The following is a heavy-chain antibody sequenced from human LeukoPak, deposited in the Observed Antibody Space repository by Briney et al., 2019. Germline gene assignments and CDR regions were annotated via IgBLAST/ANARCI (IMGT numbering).Heavy chain of an antibody. CDR2: INHSGST. J-gene: IGHJ4*02. D-gene: IGHD3-10*01. V-gene: IGHV4-34*01. Sequence: PSETLSLTCAVYGGSFSGYYWSWIRQPPGKGLEWIGEINHSGSTNYNPSLKSRVTISVDTSKNQFSLKLSSVTAADTAVHYCARRILLWFGELHHYYFDYWGQGTLVTVSS. CDR3: ARRILLWFGELHHYYFDY. CDR1: GGSFSGYY.